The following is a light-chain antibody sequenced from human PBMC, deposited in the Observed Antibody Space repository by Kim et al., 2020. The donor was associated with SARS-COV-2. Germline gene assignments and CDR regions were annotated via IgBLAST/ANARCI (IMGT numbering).Light chain of an antibody. Sequence: IVLTQSPGTLSLSPGERASLSCRASQSVSNSYLAWYQQKPGQTPRLLIYGASSRATGISDRFSGSGSGTDSTLTISRLEPEDFAVYYCQQYGSSPITFGQGTRLEIK. CDR3: QQYGSSPIT. J-gene: IGKJ5*01. V-gene: IGKV3-20*01. CDR2: GAS. CDR1: QSVSNSY.